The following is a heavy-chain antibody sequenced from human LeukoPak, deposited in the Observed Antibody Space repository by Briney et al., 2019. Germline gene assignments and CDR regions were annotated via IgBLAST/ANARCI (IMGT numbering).Heavy chain of an antibody. CDR1: GYTFTSYY. J-gene: IGHJ4*02. D-gene: IGHD1-26*01. V-gene: IGHV1-46*03. Sequence: ASVKVSCKASGYTFTSYYMHWVRQAPGQGLEWMGIINPSGGSTSYAQKFQGRVTMTRDTSTSTVYMELSSLRSEDTAVYYCARDISEIVGAIESDYWGQGTLVTVSS. CDR3: ARDISEIVGAIESDY. CDR2: INPSGGST.